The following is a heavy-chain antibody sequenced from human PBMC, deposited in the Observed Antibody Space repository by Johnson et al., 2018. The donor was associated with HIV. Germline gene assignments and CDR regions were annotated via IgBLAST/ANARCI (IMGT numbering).Heavy chain of an antibody. Sequence: QVQLVESGGGVVQPGRSLRLSCAASGFTFSSYAMHWVRQAPGKGLEWVAVISYDGSTKYYADSVKGRFTISRDNYKNTLYLQMNSLRAEDTAVYDCARGGGRWGIDAFDIWGQGTMVTVSS. CDR1: GFTFSSYA. D-gene: IGHD1-26*01. CDR3: ARGGGRWGIDAFDI. V-gene: IGHV3-30*04. CDR2: ISYDGSTK. J-gene: IGHJ3*02.